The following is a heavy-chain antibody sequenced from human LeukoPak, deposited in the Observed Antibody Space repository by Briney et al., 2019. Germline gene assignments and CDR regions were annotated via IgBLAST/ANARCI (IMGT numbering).Heavy chain of an antibody. J-gene: IGHJ4*02. CDR1: GGSISSGGYY. CDR2: IYYSGST. Sequence: PSETLSLTCTVSGGSISSGGYYWSWIRQHPGKGLEWIGYIYYSGSTYYNPSLKSRVTISVDTSKNQFSLKPSSVTAADTAVYYCARREIGYDSSGYFDYWGQGTLVTVSS. V-gene: IGHV4-31*03. CDR3: ARREIGYDSSGYFDY. D-gene: IGHD3-22*01.